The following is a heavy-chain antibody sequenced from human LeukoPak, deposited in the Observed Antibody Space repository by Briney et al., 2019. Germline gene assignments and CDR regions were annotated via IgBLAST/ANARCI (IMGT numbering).Heavy chain of an antibody. J-gene: IGHJ4*02. CDR3: AKSRGIYDNSGWRTFDY. D-gene: IGHD3-22*01. CDR2: IRGDGATK. Sequence: GGSLRLSCAASGFTFSTYAMTWVRQAPGKGLEWVSAIRGDGATKFYADSVKGRFTVSRDNSKNTLYLQMNSLRAEDTAIYYCAKSRGIYDNSGWRTFDYWGQGTLVTVSP. CDR1: GFTFSTYA. V-gene: IGHV3-23*01.